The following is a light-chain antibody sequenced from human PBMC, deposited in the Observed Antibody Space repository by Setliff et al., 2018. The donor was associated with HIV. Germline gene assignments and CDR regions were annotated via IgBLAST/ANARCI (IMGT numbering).Light chain of an antibody. V-gene: IGLV2-23*02. CDR3: CSYVSSNPHYV. Sequence: QSVLAQPASVSGSPGRSITISCTGTISDVGSYNLVSWYQQHPGKAPKPMIYDVSKRPSGVSNRFSGSKSVNTASLTISGLQAEDEADYFCCSYVSSNPHYVFGTGTKGTV. CDR2: DVS. J-gene: IGLJ1*01. CDR1: ISDVGSYNL.